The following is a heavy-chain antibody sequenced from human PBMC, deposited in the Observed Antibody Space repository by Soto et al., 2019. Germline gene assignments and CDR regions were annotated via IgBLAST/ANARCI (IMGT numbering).Heavy chain of an antibody. CDR2: ISDSFGT. Sequence: GGSLRLSCAASGFTFSAYAMSWVRQAPGKGLEWVSTISDSFGTYYADSLKGRFTISRDNSRTTLYLQMNSLRADDTAVYYCAHRGYSSGEDYWGQGSLVTVSS. J-gene: IGHJ4*02. V-gene: IGHV3-23*01. CDR3: AHRGYSSGEDY. D-gene: IGHD5-18*01. CDR1: GFTFSAYA.